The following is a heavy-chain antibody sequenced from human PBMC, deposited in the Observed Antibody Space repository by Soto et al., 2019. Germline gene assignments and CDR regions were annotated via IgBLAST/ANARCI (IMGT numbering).Heavy chain of an antibody. Sequence: EVQLLESGGGLVQPGGSLRLSCAASGFTFNAYAMTWVRQAPGKGLEWVSAIGGSGGNRYYAASVKDRFTISRDNSKDTVDLQMNRLRVEDTAVYYCARVASDYINSVDHWGQGILVTVSS. CDR1: GFTFNAYA. V-gene: IGHV3-23*01. CDR3: ARVASDYINSVDH. CDR2: IGGSGGNR. D-gene: IGHD4-4*01. J-gene: IGHJ4*02.